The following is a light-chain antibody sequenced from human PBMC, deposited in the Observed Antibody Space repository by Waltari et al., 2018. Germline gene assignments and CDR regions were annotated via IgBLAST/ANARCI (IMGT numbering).Light chain of an antibody. V-gene: IGKV1-39*01. CDR1: QSISTY. CDR2: AAS. Sequence: DIQVTQSPSSLSASVGDRVTITCRASQSISTYMNWFQQKPGKAPKLLIYAASNLQSGVPSRFSGSGSGTDFTLSISSLQPEDFTTYYCQQSYSPLLAFGGGTRVEIK. CDR3: QQSYSPLLA. J-gene: IGKJ4*01.